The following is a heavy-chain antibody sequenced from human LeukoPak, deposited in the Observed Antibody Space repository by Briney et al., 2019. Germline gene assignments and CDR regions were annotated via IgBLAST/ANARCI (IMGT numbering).Heavy chain of an antibody. CDR3: ARGGSSSSLYYYYYGMDV. J-gene: IGHJ6*02. D-gene: IGHD6-13*01. V-gene: IGHV1-8*01. CDR1: GYTFTSYD. CDR2: MNPNSGNT. Sequence: GASVTVSCKASGYTFTSYDINWVRQAAGQGLEWMGWMNPNSGNTGYAQKFQGRAHMTRNPSISTAYMELSSLRSEDTAVYYCARGGSSSSLYYYYYGMDVWGQGTTVTVSS.